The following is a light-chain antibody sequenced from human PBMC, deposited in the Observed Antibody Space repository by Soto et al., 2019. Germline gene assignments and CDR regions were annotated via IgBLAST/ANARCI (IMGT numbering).Light chain of an antibody. Sequence: QSALTQPASVSGSPGQSITFSCTGTSSDVGAYNYVSWYQQHPDKAPKLIIYDVNNRPSGVSNRFSGSKSGTTASLTISGLLAEDEADYYCLSYTSSKSGVFGGGTKLTVL. CDR1: SSDVGAYNY. J-gene: IGLJ3*02. CDR2: DVN. CDR3: LSYTSSKSGV. V-gene: IGLV2-14*03.